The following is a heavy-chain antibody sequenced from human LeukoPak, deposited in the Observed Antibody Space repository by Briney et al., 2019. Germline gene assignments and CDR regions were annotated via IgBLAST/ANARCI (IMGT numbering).Heavy chain of an antibody. D-gene: IGHD6-19*01. V-gene: IGHV4-39*07. J-gene: IGHJ4*02. CDR2: IYHSGST. CDR1: GGSISSSSYY. CDR3: ARGDRVVAGYFDY. Sequence: SETLSLTCTVSGGSISSSSYYWGWIRQPPGKGLEWIGEIYHSGSTNYNPSLKSRVTISVDKSKNQFSLKLSSVTAADTAVYYCARGDRVVAGYFDYWGQGTLVTVSS.